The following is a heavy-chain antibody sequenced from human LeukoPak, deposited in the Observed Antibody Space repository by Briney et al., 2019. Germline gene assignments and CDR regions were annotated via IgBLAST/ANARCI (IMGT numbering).Heavy chain of an antibody. V-gene: IGHV4-59*01. Sequence: SETLSLTCTVSGGSISTYYWSWIRQPPGKGLEWIGYIYYSGSTNYNPSLKSRVTMSIDTSKNHFSLKLTSVTAADTATYYCARETSLAGFASGLGFNYWGQGILVTVSS. CDR1: GGSISTYY. CDR2: IYYSGST. CDR3: ARETSLAGFASGLGFNY. J-gene: IGHJ4*02. D-gene: IGHD6-19*01.